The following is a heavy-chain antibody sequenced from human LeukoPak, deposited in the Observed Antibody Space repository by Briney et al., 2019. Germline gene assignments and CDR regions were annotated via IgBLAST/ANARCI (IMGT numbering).Heavy chain of an antibody. CDR2: ISSSSSYI. CDR3: ASLQLWSY. D-gene: IGHD5-18*01. Sequence: KTGGSLRLSCAASGFTFSSYSMNWVRQAPGKGLEWVSSISSSSSYIYYADSAKGRFTISRDNAKNSLYLQMNSLRAEDTAVYYCASLQLWSYWGQGTLVTVSS. CDR1: GFTFSSYS. V-gene: IGHV3-21*01. J-gene: IGHJ4*02.